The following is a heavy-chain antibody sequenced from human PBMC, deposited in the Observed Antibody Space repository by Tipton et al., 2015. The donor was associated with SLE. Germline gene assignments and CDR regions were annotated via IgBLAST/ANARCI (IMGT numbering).Heavy chain of an antibody. CDR1: GFTFSSYS. D-gene: IGHD3-3*01. V-gene: IGHV3-21*01. J-gene: IGHJ4*02. CDR2: ISSSSSYI. Sequence: SLRLSCAASGFTFSSYSMNWVRQAPGKGLEWVSSISSSSSYIYYADSVKGRFTIYRDNAKNSLYLQMNSLRAEDTAVYYCARGGYDFWSGYYSNFDYWGQGTLVTVSS. CDR3: ARGGYDFWSGYYSNFDY.